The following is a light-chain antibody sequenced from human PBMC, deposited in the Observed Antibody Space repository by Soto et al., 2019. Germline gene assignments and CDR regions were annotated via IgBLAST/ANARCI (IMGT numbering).Light chain of an antibody. CDR1: QGVSNS. J-gene: IGKJ5*01. CDR2: GAS. Sequence: EIVLTQSPATLSLSPLQRSTLSCRASQGVSNSLAWFQQKPGQAPRLLIYGASSRATGIPARFSGSGSGTDFTLTISSLEPEDFAIYYCQQRTNWPPAFGQGTRLEIK. V-gene: IGKV3-11*01. CDR3: QQRTNWPPA.